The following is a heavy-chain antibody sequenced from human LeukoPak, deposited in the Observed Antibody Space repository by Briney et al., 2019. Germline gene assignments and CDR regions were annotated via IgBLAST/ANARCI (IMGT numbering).Heavy chain of an antibody. J-gene: IGHJ6*02. V-gene: IGHV1-3*01. CDR2: INAGNGNT. CDR1: GYTFTSYA. D-gene: IGHD5-18*01. CDR3: AREACRRCRDTAMVRLYGMDV. Sequence: ASVKVSCKASGYTFTSYAMHWVRQAPGQRLEWMGWINAGNGNTKYSQKFQGRVTITRDTSASTAYMELSSLRSEDTAVYYCAREACRRCRDTAMVRLYGMDVWGQGTTVTVSS.